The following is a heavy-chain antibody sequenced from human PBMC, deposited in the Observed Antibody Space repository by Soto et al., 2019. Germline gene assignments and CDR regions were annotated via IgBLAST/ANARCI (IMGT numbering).Heavy chain of an antibody. CDR2: IYPGDSDT. V-gene: IGHV5-51*01. J-gene: IGHJ4*02. CDR1: GYSFTRYW. Sequence: LGESLKISCKGSGYSFTRYWIGWVRQMPGKGLERMGIIYPGDSDTRYSPSFQGQVTISADKSITTTYLQWSSLKASDTAIYYCARMFDTSGWYDYWGQGTLVTVSS. D-gene: IGHD6-19*01. CDR3: ARMFDTSGWYDY.